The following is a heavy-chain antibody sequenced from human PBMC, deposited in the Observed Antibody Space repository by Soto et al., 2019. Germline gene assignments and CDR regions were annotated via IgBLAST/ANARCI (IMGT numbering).Heavy chain of an antibody. D-gene: IGHD4-17*01. V-gene: IGHV4-4*02. Sequence: SETLSLTCAVSGGSISISNWWSWFRQPPGKGLEWIGEIYHSGSTNYNPSLKSRVTISVDTSKNQFSLKLSSVTAADTAVYYCARRYGDCFDYWGQGTLVTVSS. J-gene: IGHJ4*02. CDR2: IYHSGST. CDR3: ARRYGDCFDY. CDR1: GGSISISNW.